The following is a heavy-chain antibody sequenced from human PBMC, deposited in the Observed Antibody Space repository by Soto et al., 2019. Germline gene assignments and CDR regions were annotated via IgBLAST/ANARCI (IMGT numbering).Heavy chain of an antibody. J-gene: IGHJ6*02. CDR2: IWYDGSNK. D-gene: IGHD3-3*01. CDR3: ARGGNYDFWSGYFGTDYYYGMDV. V-gene: IGHV3-33*01. Sequence: PGGPLRLSCGASGFTFSSYGMHSVSQAQGKGLEWVAVIWYDGSNKYYADSVKGRFTISRDNSKNTLYLQMNSLRAEDTAVYYCARGGNYDFWSGYFGTDYYYGMDVWGQGTMVTVSS. CDR1: GFTFSSYG.